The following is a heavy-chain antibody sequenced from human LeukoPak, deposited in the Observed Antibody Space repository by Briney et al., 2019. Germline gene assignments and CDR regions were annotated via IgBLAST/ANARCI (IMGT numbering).Heavy chain of an antibody. J-gene: IGHJ4*02. Sequence: GGTLRLSCAASGFTFSNYGMSWVRQAPGKGLEWVSAITDNGGSTYYADSVKGRFTISRDNSKNTLYLQMNSLRAEDTAVYYCAKVSAFREPLDYWGQGTLVTVSS. CDR3: AKVSAFREPLDY. D-gene: IGHD3-16*01. CDR2: ITDNGGST. CDR1: GFTFSNYG. V-gene: IGHV3-23*01.